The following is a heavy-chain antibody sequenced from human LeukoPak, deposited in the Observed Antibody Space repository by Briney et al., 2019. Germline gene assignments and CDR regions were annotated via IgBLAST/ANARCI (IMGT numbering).Heavy chain of an antibody. V-gene: IGHV4-4*07. CDR1: GVSISSYW. CDR3: ARETGSGSYDY. J-gene: IGHJ4*02. D-gene: IGHD3-10*01. Sequence: PSETLSLTCTVSGVSISSYWWTWIRQPAGKGLEWIGRIYTSGSTNYNPSLESRVTMSVDTSKNQFSLKLSSVTAAETALYYCARETGSGSYDYCGQGTLVTVSS. CDR2: IYTSGST.